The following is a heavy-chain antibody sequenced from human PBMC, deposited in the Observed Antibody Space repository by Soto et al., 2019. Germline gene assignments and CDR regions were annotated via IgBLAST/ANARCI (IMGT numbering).Heavy chain of an antibody. CDR3: AKEMYSSSSFDY. CDR1: GFTFRSYA. Sequence: EVQLLESGGGLVQPGGSLRVSCAASGFTFRSYAMNWVRQAPGKGLEWVSAISGSGGSTYYADSVKGRFSISRDNSMNTLYLQMNSLRAEDTAVYFCAKEMYSSSSFDYWGQGTLVTVSS. D-gene: IGHD6-6*01. V-gene: IGHV3-23*01. CDR2: ISGSGGST. J-gene: IGHJ4*02.